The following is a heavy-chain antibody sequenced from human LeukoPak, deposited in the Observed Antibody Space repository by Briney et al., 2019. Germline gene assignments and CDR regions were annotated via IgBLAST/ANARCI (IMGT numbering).Heavy chain of an antibody. CDR3: AKNLAPVGITMILDYYYGMDV. J-gene: IGHJ6*02. D-gene: IGHD3-22*01. CDR1: GFTVSSYG. CDR2: ISHDGSNK. Sequence: PGGSLRLSCAASGFTVSSYGMHWVRQAPGKGLEWVADISHDGSNKLYADSVKGRFTISRDNSKNTLYLQMNSLRAEDTAVYYCAKNLAPVGITMILDYYYGMDVWGQGTTVTVSS. V-gene: IGHV3-30*18.